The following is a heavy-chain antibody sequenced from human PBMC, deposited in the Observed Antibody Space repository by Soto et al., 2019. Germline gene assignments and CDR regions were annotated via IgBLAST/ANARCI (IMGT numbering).Heavy chain of an antibody. D-gene: IGHD3-22*01. CDR1: GYTFTSYY. Sequence: GASVKVSCKASGYTFTSYYMHWVRQALGQGLEWMGIINPSGGSASYAQKFQGRVTMTRDTSTSTVYMELSSLRSEDTAVYYCARGRIVVVITTHDAFDIWGQGTMVTVSS. V-gene: IGHV1-46*01. J-gene: IGHJ3*02. CDR3: ARGRIVVVITTHDAFDI. CDR2: INPSGGSA.